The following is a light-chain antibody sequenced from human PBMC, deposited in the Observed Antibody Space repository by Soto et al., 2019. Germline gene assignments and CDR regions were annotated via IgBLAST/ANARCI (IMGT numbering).Light chain of an antibody. Sequence: DIQLNQSPSTLSASVGDRVTITCRASQSFSTWLAWFQQKPGKAPKLLIQQASSLESGVPSRFSGSGSGTEFTLTICSLQPDDFATYYCQQYNSCSITFGQGTKLEL. CDR2: QAS. J-gene: IGKJ2*01. CDR3: QQYNSCSIT. CDR1: QSFSTW. V-gene: IGKV1-5*03.